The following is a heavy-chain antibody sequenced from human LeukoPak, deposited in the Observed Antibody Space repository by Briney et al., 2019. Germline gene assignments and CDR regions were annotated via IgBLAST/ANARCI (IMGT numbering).Heavy chain of an antibody. J-gene: IGHJ4*02. CDR2: ISPSGGST. CDR1: GYTFTSSY. CDR3: ARGGEGPRLAGSF. D-gene: IGHD3-16*01. Sequence: GASVKVSCKAFGYTFTSSYMHWVRQAPGQGPEWMGVISPSGGSTTYAQKFQGRVTLTRDMSTSTDYLELSSLRSEDTAVYYCARGGEGPRLAGSFWGQGTLVTVSS. V-gene: IGHV1-46*01.